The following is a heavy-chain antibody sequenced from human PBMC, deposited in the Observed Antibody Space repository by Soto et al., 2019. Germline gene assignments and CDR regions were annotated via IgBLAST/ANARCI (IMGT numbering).Heavy chain of an antibody. CDR3: AKDTTAMITFGGVIVPNAFDI. J-gene: IGHJ3*02. Sequence: PGGSLRLSCAASGFTFDDYAMHWVRQAPGKGLEWVSGISWNSGSIGYADSVKGRFTISRDNAKNSLYLQMNSLRAEDTALYYCAKDTTAMITFGGVIVPNAFDIRGQGTMVTGSS. CDR1: GFTFDDYA. CDR2: ISWNSGSI. V-gene: IGHV3-9*01. D-gene: IGHD3-16*02.